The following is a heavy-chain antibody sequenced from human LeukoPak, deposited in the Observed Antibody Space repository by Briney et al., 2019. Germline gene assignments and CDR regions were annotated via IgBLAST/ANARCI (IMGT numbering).Heavy chain of an antibody. Sequence: GGSLRLSCVAFGFSFSDYWINWVRQAPGKGLEWVANIKEDGRDKYYVDSVEGRFTISRDNATNSLYLQMSSLRAEDTAVYYCVETYGGTWGQGTLVTVSS. CDR1: GFSFSDYW. V-gene: IGHV3-7*01. CDR3: VETYGGT. CDR2: IKEDGRDK. J-gene: IGHJ5*02. D-gene: IGHD3-16*01.